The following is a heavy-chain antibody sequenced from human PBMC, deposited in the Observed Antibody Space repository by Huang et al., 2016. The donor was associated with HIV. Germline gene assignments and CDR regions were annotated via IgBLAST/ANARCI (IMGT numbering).Heavy chain of an antibody. V-gene: IGHV4-59*01. CDR3: ASASIAARRWFDP. CDR1: GGSMSSYY. Sequence: QVQLQESGPGLVKPSETLSLTCTVSGGSMSSYYWSWIRQPPGKGLEWIGYIYYSGITNYNPSLKSRVTISVDTSKNQFSLRLSSVTAADTAMYYCASASIAARRWFDPWGQGSLVTVSS. CDR2: IYYSGIT. J-gene: IGHJ5*02. D-gene: IGHD6-6*01.